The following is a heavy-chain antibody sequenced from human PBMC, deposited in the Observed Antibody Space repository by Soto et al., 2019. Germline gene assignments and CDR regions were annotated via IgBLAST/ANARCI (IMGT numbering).Heavy chain of an antibody. Sequence: ASVKVSCKASGYTFTSYGISWVRQAPGQGLEWMGWISAYNGNTNYAQKLQGRVTMTTDTSTSTAYMELRSLRSDDTAVYYCARDHTYYDFWSGTLSPYYYYMDVWGKGTTVTV. CDR3: ARDHTYYDFWSGTLSPYYYYMDV. D-gene: IGHD3-3*01. J-gene: IGHJ6*03. CDR1: GYTFTSYG. CDR2: ISAYNGNT. V-gene: IGHV1-18*01.